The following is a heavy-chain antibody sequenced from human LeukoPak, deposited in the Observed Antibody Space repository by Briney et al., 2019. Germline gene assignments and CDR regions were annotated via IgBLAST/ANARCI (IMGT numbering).Heavy chain of an antibody. Sequence: SQTLSLTCTVSGGSISSGAYYWSWIRQPPGKGLEWIGYIYHSGSTYYNSSLKGRVAISVDTSKNQFSLKLSSVTAADTAVYYCARVSAPPRGYYYYGMDVWGQGTTVTVS. V-gene: IGHV4-30-4*01. CDR1: GGSISSGAYY. CDR3: ARVSAPPRGYYYYGMDV. CDR2: IYHSGST. D-gene: IGHD3-10*01. J-gene: IGHJ6*02.